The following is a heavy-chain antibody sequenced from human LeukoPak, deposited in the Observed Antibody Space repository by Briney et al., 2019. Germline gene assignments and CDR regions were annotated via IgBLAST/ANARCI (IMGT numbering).Heavy chain of an antibody. CDR1: GGSISSYY. CDR3: ARWGSGSRYFDY. V-gene: IGHV4-59*01. D-gene: IGHD3-10*01. Sequence: SETLSLTCTVSGGSISSYYWSWIRQPPGKGLEWIGYIYYSGSTNYNPSLKSRVTISVDTSKNQFSLKLSSVTAADTAVYYCARWGSGSRYFDYWGQGTLVTVSS. J-gene: IGHJ4*02. CDR2: IYYSGST.